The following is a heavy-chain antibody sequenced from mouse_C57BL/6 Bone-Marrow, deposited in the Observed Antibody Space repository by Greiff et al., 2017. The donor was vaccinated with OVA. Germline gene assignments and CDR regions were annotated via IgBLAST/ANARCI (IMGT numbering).Heavy chain of an antibody. D-gene: IGHD1-1*01. J-gene: IGHJ2*01. V-gene: IGHV1-64*01. CDR1: GYTFTSYW. CDR2: IHPNSGST. CDR3: ARRPLYGSSYLDY. Sequence: VQLQQPGAELVKPGASVKLSCKASGYTFTSYWMHWVKQRPGQGLEWIGMIHPNSGSTNYNEKFKSKATLTVDKSSSTAYMQLSSLTSEDSAVYYCARRPLYGSSYLDYWGQGTTLTVSS.